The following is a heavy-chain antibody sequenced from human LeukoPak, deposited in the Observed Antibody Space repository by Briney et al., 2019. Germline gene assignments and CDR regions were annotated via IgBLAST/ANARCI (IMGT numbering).Heavy chain of an antibody. D-gene: IGHD5-24*01. CDR3: VKSAGKDGYRDVFDI. V-gene: IGHV3-23*01. Sequence: PGGSLRLSCVPYGITFSNSALSWVRQAPGKGLEWVSTITKSGDQTHYADSVRGLFTISRDIFKNTLYLQMNSLRAEDTAVYHCVKSAGKDGYRDVFDIWGQGTVVIVSS. CDR1: GITFSNSA. J-gene: IGHJ3*02. CDR2: ITKSGDQT.